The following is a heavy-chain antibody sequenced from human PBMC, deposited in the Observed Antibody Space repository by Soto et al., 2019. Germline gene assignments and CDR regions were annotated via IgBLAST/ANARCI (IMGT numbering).Heavy chain of an antibody. CDR3: ARWNRLNAFDI. Sequence: ASVKVSCKASGYTFTSYYMHWVRQAPGQGLEWMGIINPSGGGASYAQKLQGRVTMTRDTSTSTVYMELSSLRSEDTAVYYCARWNRLNAFDIWGQGTMVTVSS. J-gene: IGHJ3*02. V-gene: IGHV1-46*01. CDR2: INPSGGGA. D-gene: IGHD1-1*01. CDR1: GYTFTSYY.